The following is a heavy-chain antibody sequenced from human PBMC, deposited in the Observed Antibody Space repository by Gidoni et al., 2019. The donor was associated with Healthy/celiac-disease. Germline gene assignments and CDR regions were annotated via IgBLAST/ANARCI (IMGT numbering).Heavy chain of an antibody. CDR2: IYSSGST. Sequence: QVQLQESGPGLVKPSETLSLTCTVSGGSVSSGSYYWSWIRQPPGKGLEWIGYIYSSGSTNYTPSLKSRVTISVDTSKNQFSRKLSSVTAADTAMYYCARTARGGYDSTVSDPDYWGQGTLVTVSS. CDR3: ARTARGGYDSTVSDPDY. D-gene: IGHD3-22*01. J-gene: IGHJ4*02. CDR1: GGSVSSGSYY. V-gene: IGHV4-61*01.